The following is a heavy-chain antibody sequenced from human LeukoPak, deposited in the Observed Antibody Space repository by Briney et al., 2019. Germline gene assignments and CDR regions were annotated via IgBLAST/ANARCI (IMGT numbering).Heavy chain of an antibody. CDR3: ARERSGYYGSGSGNWFDP. CDR2: IWYDGSNK. D-gene: IGHD3-10*01. Sequence: GRSLRLSCTASGFTFSSYGMHWVRQAPGKGLEWVAVIWYDGSNKYYADSVKGRFTISRDNSKNTLYLQMNSLRAEDTAVYYCARERSGYYGSGSGNWFDPWGQGTLVTVSS. J-gene: IGHJ5*02. CDR1: GFTFSSYG. V-gene: IGHV3-33*01.